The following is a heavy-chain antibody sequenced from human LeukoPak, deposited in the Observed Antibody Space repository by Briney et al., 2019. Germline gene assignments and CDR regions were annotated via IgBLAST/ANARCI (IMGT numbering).Heavy chain of an antibody. CDR2: ISYDGSNK. CDR3: AKPQWLSGDYFDY. J-gene: IGHJ4*02. D-gene: IGHD5-24*01. V-gene: IGHV3-30-3*02. CDR1: GFTFSSYA. Sequence: GRSLRLSCAASGFTFSSYAMHWVRQAPGKGLEWAAVISYDGSNKYYADSVKGRFTISRDNSKNTLYLQMNSLRAEDTAVYYCAKPQWLSGDYFDYWGQGTLVTVSS.